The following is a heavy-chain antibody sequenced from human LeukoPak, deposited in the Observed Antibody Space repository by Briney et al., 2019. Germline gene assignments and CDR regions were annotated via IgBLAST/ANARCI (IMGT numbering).Heavy chain of an antibody. CDR1: GFTFSSYS. CDR2: ISSSSSYI. J-gene: IGHJ4*02. D-gene: IGHD1-26*01. CDR3: AREGFIVGATPYYFDY. Sequence: GGSLRLSCAASGFTFSSYSMNWVRQAPGKGLEWVSSISSSSSYIYYADSVKGRFTISRDNAKNSLYLQMNSLRAEDTAVYYCAREGFIVGATPYYFDYWGPGNLVTVSS. V-gene: IGHV3-21*01.